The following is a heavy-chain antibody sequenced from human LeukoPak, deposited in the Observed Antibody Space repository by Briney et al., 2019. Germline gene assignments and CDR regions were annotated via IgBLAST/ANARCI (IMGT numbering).Heavy chain of an antibody. V-gene: IGHV3-30*02. CDR1: GFTFSHHG. CDR3: AKGYGSGMLS. Sequence: PGGSLRLSCAASGFTFSHHGMHWVRQAPGKGLEWVAFILFDGSKKYFLDSVRGRFTISRDNSNNAVSLQMNNLRTEDTAVYYCAKGYGSGMLSWGQGTLVTVSS. J-gene: IGHJ4*02. CDR2: ILFDGSKK. D-gene: IGHD3-10*01.